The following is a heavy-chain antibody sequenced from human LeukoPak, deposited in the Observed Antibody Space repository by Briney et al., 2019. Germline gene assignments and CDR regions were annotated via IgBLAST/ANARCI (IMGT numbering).Heavy chain of an antibody. CDR3: AKEPPEIDHAFDI. Sequence: GGSLRLSCAASGFTFRTHGMHWLRQAPGKGLEWVAYIHYDGTTKHYADSVRGRFTISRDNSKNTLSLQMNSLRPDDTAVYYCAKEPPEIDHAFDIWGQGTMVTVSS. CDR2: IHYDGTTK. J-gene: IGHJ3*02. CDR1: GFTFRTHG. V-gene: IGHV3-30*02. D-gene: IGHD1-14*01.